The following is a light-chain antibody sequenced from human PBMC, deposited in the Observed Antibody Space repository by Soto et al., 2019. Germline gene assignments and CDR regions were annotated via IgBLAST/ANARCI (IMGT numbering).Light chain of an antibody. CDR3: QQYNNWPRT. J-gene: IGKJ2*01. CDR1: QSVSSK. CDR2: GAS. Sequence: EIVMTQSPVTLSVSPGERATLSCRASQSVSSKLAWYQQKPGQAPRLLIYGASTRATGIPARFSGRGSGTEFTLSISSLQSEDFAVYYCQQYNNWPRTFGQGTKLEIK. V-gene: IGKV3-15*01.